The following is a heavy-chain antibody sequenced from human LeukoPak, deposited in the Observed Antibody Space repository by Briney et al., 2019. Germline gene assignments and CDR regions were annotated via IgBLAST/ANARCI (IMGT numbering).Heavy chain of an antibody. J-gene: IGHJ4*02. D-gene: IGHD3-10*01. CDR3: ARVGYYGSGTGGHFDY. CDR2: ISAYNGNT. CDR1: GYTFTSYG. Sequence: ASVKVSCKASGYTFTSYGISWVRQAPGQGLEWMGWISAYNGNTNYAQKLQGRVTMTTDTSTSTAYMELRSLRSDDTAVYYCARVGYYGSGTGGHFDYWGQGTLVTVSS. V-gene: IGHV1-18*01.